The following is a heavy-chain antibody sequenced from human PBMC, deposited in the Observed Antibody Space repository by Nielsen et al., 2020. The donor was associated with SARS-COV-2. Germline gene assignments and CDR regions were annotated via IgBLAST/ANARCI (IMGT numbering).Heavy chain of an antibody. J-gene: IGHJ6*03. CDR3: ARIWGRRGDYRGAIMDV. V-gene: IGHV1-18*04. D-gene: IGHD4-17*01. Sequence: ASVKVSCKASGYTFTSYGISWVRQAPGQGLEWMGWISAYNGNTNYAQKFQGRVTITAEESTSTAYMELSSLRSEDTAVYYCARIWGRRGDYRGAIMDVWGKGTTVTVSS. CDR1: GYTFTSYG. CDR2: ISAYNGNT.